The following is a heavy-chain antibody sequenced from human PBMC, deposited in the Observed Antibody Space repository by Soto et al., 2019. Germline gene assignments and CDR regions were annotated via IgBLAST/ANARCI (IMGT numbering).Heavy chain of an antibody. V-gene: IGHV3-7*01. CDR2: IRGDGIAT. J-gene: IGHJ4*02. Sequence: GGSLRRSCEASGFTFSTYWIGWVRQIPWKGLEYVANIRGDGIATEYLDSVTGRFFIFRDNVKNSVSLQMNRLRADDSGTYYCARHNIPSHNDGDTRRGQGKPVTVSS. CDR1: GFTFSTYW. CDR3: ARHNIPSHNDGDTR. D-gene: IGHD1-1*01.